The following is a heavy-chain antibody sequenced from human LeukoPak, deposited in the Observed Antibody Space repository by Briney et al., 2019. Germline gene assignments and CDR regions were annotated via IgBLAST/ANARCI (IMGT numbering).Heavy chain of an antibody. J-gene: IGHJ6*03. CDR3: ARVTMIDYYYYYMDV. D-gene: IGHD3-22*01. CDR1: GGSFSGYY. V-gene: IGHV4-34*01. Sequence: SETLSLTCAVYGGSFSGYYWSWIRQPPGKGLEWIGEINHSGSTNYNPSLKSRVTISVDTSKNQFSLKLSSVTAADTAVYYCARVTMIDYYYYYMDVWGKGTTVTVSS. CDR2: INHSGST.